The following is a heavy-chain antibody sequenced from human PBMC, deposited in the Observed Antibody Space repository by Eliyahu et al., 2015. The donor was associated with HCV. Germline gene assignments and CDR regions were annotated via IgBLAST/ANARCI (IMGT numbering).Heavy chain of an antibody. D-gene: IGHD1-26*01. Sequence: EVQLLESGGGLVQPGGSLRLSCAASGFSFSSYVMSWVRQAPGKGLEWVSPITVTGRSTFYADSVKGRFTISRDNSKNTLYLQMNSLRAEDTAVYYCARLFSGSYPDYWGQGTLVTVSS. J-gene: IGHJ4*02. CDR3: ARLFSGSYPDY. CDR2: ITVTGRST. V-gene: IGHV3-23*01. CDR1: GFSFSSYV.